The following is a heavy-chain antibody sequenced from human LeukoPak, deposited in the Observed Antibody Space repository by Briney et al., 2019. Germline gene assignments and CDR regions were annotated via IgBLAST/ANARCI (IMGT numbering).Heavy chain of an antibody. CDR3: AKQLGYCSDGSCYFPY. CDR2: ISNNGGYT. Sequence: PGGSLRLSCAASGFTLTSHAMSWVRQAPGKGLEWVSAISNNGGYTYYADSVQGRFTISRDNSKSTLCLQMNSLRAEDTAVYYCAKQLGYCSDGSCYFPYWGQGTLVTVSS. J-gene: IGHJ4*02. CDR1: GFTLTSHA. D-gene: IGHD2-15*01. V-gene: IGHV3-23*01.